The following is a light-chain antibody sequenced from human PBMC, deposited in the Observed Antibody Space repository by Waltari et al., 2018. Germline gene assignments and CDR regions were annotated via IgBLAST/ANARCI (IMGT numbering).Light chain of an antibody. J-gene: IGKJ2*01. CDR1: QSISRS. CDR2: RAS. Sequence: DIQMTQSPSTLSASIGDSVTITCRASQSISRSLAWYQQAPGRAPKLLIYRASTLKNGVPSRFSGSASGTDFTLTISNLQPDDFATHYCQEYATFSPYPFGQGTRLEMK. CDR3: QEYATFSPYP. V-gene: IGKV1-5*03.